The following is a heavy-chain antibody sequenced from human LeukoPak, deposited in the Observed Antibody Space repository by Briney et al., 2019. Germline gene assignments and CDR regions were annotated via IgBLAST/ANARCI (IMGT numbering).Heavy chain of an antibody. V-gene: IGHV3-30*02. D-gene: IGHD2-2*01. CDR3: AKDALDIVVVPAADQIYYFDY. J-gene: IGHJ4*02. CDR1: GFTFSSYG. CDR2: IRYGGSNK. Sequence: GGSLRLSCAASGFTFSSYGVHWVRQAPGKGLERVAFIRYGGSNKYYADSVKGRFTISRDNSKNTLYLQMNSLRAEDTAVYYCAKDALDIVVVPAADQIYYFDYWGQGTLVTVSS.